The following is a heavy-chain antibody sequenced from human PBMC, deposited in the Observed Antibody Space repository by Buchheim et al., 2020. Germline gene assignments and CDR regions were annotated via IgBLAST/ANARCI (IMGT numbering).Heavy chain of an antibody. CDR3: ARGFPLVGIPFFYHYLDV. D-gene: IGHD2-15*01. CDR2: IYSSGST. V-gene: IGHV4-59*01. CDR1: GDSINNYF. Sequence: QLQLQESGPGLVKPSETLSLTCSVSGDSINNYFWSWIRQPPGKGLEWIGYIYSSGSTNYNPSLKSRVTFSVDTSESQFSLKLTSVTAADTAVYYCARGFPLVGIPFFYHYLDVWGKGTT. J-gene: IGHJ6*03.